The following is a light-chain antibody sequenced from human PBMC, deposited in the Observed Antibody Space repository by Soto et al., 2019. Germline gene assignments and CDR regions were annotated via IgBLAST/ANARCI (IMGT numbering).Light chain of an antibody. CDR1: QSISSY. CDR2: AAS. V-gene: IGKV1-39*01. CDR3: QQNDITPFT. J-gene: IGKJ3*01. Sequence: DIQMTQSPSSLSASVGDRVTITCRASQSISSYLNWYQQKPGKPPKLLIYAASSLQSGVPSRFSGSGSGTSFTLTISSLQPEDFATYYCQQNDITPFTFGPGTKVDIK.